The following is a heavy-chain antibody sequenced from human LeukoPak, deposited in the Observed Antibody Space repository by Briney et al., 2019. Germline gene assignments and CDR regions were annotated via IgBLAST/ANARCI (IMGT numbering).Heavy chain of an antibody. CDR3: ARLPYPYYYDSSGYYDY. CDR1: GYSFTSYW. J-gene: IGHJ4*02. D-gene: IGHD3-22*01. CDR2: IYPGDSDT. V-gene: IGHV5-51*01. Sequence: RGASLQISCKGSGYSFTSYWIGWVRQMPGKGLEWMGIIYPGDSDTRYSPSFQGQVTISADKSISTAYLQWSSLKASDTAMYYCARLPYPYYYDSSGYYDYWGQGTLVTVSS.